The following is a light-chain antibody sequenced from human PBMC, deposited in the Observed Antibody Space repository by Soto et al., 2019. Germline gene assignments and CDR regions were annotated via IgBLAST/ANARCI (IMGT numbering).Light chain of an antibody. CDR2: DAS. CDR3: QQRSNWPVGYT. V-gene: IGKV3-11*01. J-gene: IGKJ2*01. Sequence: EIVLTQSPATLSLSPGERATLSCRASQSVSSYLAWYQQKPGQAPRLLIYDASNRATGIPARFSGSGSGTDFTLTISSLEPEDFAVYYCQQRSNWPVGYTFGQGTKLEIK. CDR1: QSVSSY.